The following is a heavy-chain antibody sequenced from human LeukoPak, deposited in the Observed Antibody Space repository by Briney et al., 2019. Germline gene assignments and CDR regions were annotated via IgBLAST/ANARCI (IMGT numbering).Heavy chain of an antibody. CDR3: ARGYVWGSYRYHLAFDY. Sequence: PGGSLRLSCAASGFTVSSNYMSWVRQAPGKGLEWVSVMYSSGSTYYSDSVKGRFTISRDNSKNTLYLQMNSLRAEDTAVYYCARGYVWGSYRYHLAFDYWGQGTLVTVSS. V-gene: IGHV3-53*01. CDR2: MYSSGST. J-gene: IGHJ4*02. D-gene: IGHD3-16*02. CDR1: GFTVSSNY.